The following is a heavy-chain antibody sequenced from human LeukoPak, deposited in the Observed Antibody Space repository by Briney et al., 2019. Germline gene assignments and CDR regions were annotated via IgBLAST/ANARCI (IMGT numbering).Heavy chain of an antibody. V-gene: IGHV3-33*06. CDR3: AKFSAAALAPPDY. Sequence: GGSLRLSCAASGFTFSSYGMHWVRQAPGKGLEWVAVIWYDGSNKYYADSVRGRFTISRDNSKNTLYLQMNSLRAEDTAVYYCAKFSAAALAPPDYWGQGTLVTVSS. J-gene: IGHJ4*02. CDR2: IWYDGSNK. CDR1: GFTFSSYG. D-gene: IGHD6-13*01.